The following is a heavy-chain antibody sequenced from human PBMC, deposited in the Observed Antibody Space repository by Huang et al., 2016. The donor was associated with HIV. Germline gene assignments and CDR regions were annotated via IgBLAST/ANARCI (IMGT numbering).Heavy chain of an antibody. Sequence: VQLVESGGGVVQPGRSLRLACAASGFSFSTYGFHWFRQAPGKGREWVAVRSYDGSNKYYAHAVKGRFTISRDTSENKVYLQMNSLRHEDTAVYYCAKDGADEEWDIDYWGQGTLVTVSS. CDR1: GFSFSTYG. D-gene: IGHD1-26*01. CDR3: AKDGADEEWDIDY. CDR2: RSYDGSNK. J-gene: IGHJ4*02. V-gene: IGHV3-30*18.